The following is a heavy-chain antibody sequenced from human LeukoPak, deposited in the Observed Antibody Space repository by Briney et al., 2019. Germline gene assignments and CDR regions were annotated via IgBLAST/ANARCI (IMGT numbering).Heavy chain of an antibody. V-gene: IGHV4-4*02. CDR3: ARDISGWYDL. Sequence: SETLSLTCAVSGGSISNNNNWWSWVRQPPGTGLEWIGEIYHSGTTNYNPSLKSRVTISVDKSKNQFSLKLSSVTAADTAVYYCARDISGWYDLWGRGTPVTVSA. D-gene: IGHD6-19*01. CDR1: GGSISNNNNW. CDR2: IYHSGTT. J-gene: IGHJ2*01.